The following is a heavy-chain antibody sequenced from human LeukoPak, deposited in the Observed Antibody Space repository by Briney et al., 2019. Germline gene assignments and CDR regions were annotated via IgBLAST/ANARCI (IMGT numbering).Heavy chain of an antibody. V-gene: IGHV1-2*02. D-gene: IGHD2-2*01. Sequence: ASVKVSCKASGYTFTGYYMHWVRPAPGQGLEWMGWINPNSGGTNYAQKFQGRVTMTRDTSISTAYMELSRLRSDDTAVYYCARDLGYCSSTSCFYYFDYWGQGTLVTVSS. CDR1: GYTFTGYY. CDR3: ARDLGYCSSTSCFYYFDY. J-gene: IGHJ4*02. CDR2: INPNSGGT.